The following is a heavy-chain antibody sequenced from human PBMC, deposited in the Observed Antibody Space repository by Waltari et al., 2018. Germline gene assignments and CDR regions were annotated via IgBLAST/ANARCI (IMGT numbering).Heavy chain of an antibody. CDR1: GFTFGDYA. D-gene: IGHD3-10*01. Sequence: VQLVESGGGLVQPGRSLRLSCTASGFTFGDYAMSWFRQAPGKGLEWIGSIYYSGSTYYNPSLKSRVTISVDTSKNQFSLKLSSVTAADTAVYYCARVCWFRELLSPSYYFDYWGQGTLVTVSS. CDR3: ARVCWFRELLSPSYYFDY. V-gene: IGHV4-59*12. CDR2: IYYSGST. J-gene: IGHJ4*02.